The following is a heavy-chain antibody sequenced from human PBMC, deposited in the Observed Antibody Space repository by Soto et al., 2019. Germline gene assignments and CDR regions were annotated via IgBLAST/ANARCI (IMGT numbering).Heavy chain of an antibody. V-gene: IGHV4-34*01. J-gene: IGHJ5*02. CDR2: INHSGST. D-gene: IGHD3-22*01. CDR3: ARGLTYYYDSSGYWTHSFDP. Sequence: QVQLQQWGAGLLKPSETLSLTCAVYGGSFSGYYWSWIRQPPGKGLEWIGEINHSGSTNYNPSLKSRVTISVDTSKIQFSLKLSSVTAADTAVYYCARGLTYYYDSSGYWTHSFDPWGQGTLVTVSS. CDR1: GGSFSGYY.